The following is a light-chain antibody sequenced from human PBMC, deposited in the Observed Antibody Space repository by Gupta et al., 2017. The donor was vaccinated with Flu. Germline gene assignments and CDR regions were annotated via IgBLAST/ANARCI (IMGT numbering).Light chain of an antibody. J-gene: IGLJ2*01. V-gene: IGLV2-14*01. CDR2: EVS. CDR1: GSDVGGYNY. Sequence: SITISCTGTGSDVGGYNYVSWYQQHPGKAPKLMIYEVSNRPSGVSNRFSGSKSGNTASLTISGRQAEDEADYYCSSYTSSSTLVFGGGTKLTVL. CDR3: SSYTSSSTLV.